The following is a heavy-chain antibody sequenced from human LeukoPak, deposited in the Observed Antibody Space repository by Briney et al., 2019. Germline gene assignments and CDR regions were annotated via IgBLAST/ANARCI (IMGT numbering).Heavy chain of an antibody. D-gene: IGHD6-13*01. J-gene: IGHJ5*02. CDR1: GYTFTNYG. CDR3: ARDNHSGSWSWFDP. CDR2: ISAYSGHT. V-gene: IGHV1-18*01. Sequence: ASVKVSCKASGYTFTNYGISWVRQAPGQGPEWMGWISAYSGHTNYAQKLQGRVTMTTDTSTSTACTELRSLRSDDTAVYYCARDNHSGSWSWFDPWGQGTLVSVSS.